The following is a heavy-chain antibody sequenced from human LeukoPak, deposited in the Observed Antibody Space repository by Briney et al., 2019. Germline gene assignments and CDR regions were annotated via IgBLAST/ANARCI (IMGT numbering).Heavy chain of an antibody. CDR3: ARGYDILTGYTTNDAFDI. Sequence: GGSLRLSCAASGFTFSNYGMHWVRQAPGKGLEWVAVISYDGSNRYYADSVKGRFTISRDNSKNTLYLQMNSLRAEDTAVYYCARGYDILTGYTTNDAFDIWGQGTMVTVSS. CDR2: ISYDGSNR. CDR1: GFTFSNYG. V-gene: IGHV3-30*03. D-gene: IGHD3-9*01. J-gene: IGHJ3*02.